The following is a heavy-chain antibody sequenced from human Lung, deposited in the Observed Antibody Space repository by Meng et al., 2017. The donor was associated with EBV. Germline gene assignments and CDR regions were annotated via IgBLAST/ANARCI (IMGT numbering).Heavy chain of an antibody. D-gene: IGHD1-26*01. V-gene: IGHV1-18*01. CDR1: GNTFTSYG. Sequence: HVQLVQSEAEVTKPVASVKVSCKASGNTFTSYGISWVPQAPGQGLEWMGWISGYNGNTTYAQKLQGRVTMTTDTSTSTAYMELRSLRSDDTAVYYCAREADGATFDYWGQGTLVTVSS. CDR3: AREADGATFDY. CDR2: ISGYNGNT. J-gene: IGHJ4*02.